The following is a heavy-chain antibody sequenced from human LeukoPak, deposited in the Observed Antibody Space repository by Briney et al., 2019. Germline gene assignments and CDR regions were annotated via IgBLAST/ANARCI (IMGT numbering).Heavy chain of an antibody. V-gene: IGHV2-70*11. J-gene: IGHJ4*02. CDR2: IDWYDDK. CDR3: ARIRRGWIDY. CDR1: GFSLSTSGMC. D-gene: IGHD3-10*01. Sequence: SGPTLVKPTQTLTLTCTFSGFSLSTSGMCVSWIRQPPVKALEWLARIDWYDDKYYSTSLKTRLTISKDTSKYQVVLTMTNMDPVDTATYYCARIRRGWIDYWGQGTLVTVSS.